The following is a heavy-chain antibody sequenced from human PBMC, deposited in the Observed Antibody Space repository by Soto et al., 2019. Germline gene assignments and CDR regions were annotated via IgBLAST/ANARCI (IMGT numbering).Heavy chain of an antibody. CDR3: ARVGRFCSAGTCYFES. V-gene: IGHV4-31*03. CDR1: SGSISSGGYY. CDR2: IYYSGST. D-gene: IGHD2-15*01. Sequence: QVQLQESGPGLVKPSQTLSLTCTISSGSISSGGYYWSWIRQHSGKGLEWIGYIYYSGSTYYNPSLKSRVTISLDRSKNQFSLKLRSVTAADTAVYYCARVGRFCSAGTCYFESWGQGTLVTVSS. J-gene: IGHJ4*02.